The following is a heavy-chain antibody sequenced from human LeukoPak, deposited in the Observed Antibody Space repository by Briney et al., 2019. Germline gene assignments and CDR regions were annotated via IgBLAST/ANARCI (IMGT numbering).Heavy chain of an antibody. J-gene: IGHJ4*02. CDR2: ISDSGVNT. CDR3: ARRGYYYDSSGYYLGGFDY. V-gene: IGHV3-23*01. Sequence: PGGSLRLSCAASGFTFSSYAMSWVRQAPGKGLEWVSAISDSGVNTYSADSMKGRFTISRDNSKNTLYLQMNSLRAEDTAVYYCARRGYYYDSSGYYLGGFDYWGQGTLVTVSS. D-gene: IGHD3-22*01. CDR1: GFTFSSYA.